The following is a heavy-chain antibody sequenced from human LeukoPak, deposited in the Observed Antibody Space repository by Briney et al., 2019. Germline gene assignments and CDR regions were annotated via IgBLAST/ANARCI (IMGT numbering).Heavy chain of an antibody. J-gene: IGHJ5*02. Sequence: SETLSLTCAVYGGSFSGYYWSWIRQPPGKGLEWIGSIYYSGSTYYNPSLKSRVTVSVDTSKNQFSLKLSSVTAADTAVYYCARHYGPWGQGTLVTVSS. CDR1: GGSFSGYY. CDR2: IYYSGST. D-gene: IGHD3-16*01. CDR3: ARHYGP. V-gene: IGHV4-34*01.